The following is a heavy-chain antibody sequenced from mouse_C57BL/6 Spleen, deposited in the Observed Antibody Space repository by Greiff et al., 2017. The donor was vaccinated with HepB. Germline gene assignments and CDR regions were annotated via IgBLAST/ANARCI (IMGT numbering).Heavy chain of an antibody. D-gene: IGHD3-2*02. Sequence: QVQLKESGAELAKPGASVKLSCKASGYTFTSYWMHWVKQRPGQGLEWIGYINPSSGYTKYNQKFKDKATLTADKSSSTAYMQLSSLTYEDSAVYYCASQDSSGYGSLAYWGQGTLVTVSA. J-gene: IGHJ3*01. CDR2: INPSSGYT. V-gene: IGHV1-7*01. CDR1: GYTFTSYW. CDR3: ASQDSSGYGSLAY.